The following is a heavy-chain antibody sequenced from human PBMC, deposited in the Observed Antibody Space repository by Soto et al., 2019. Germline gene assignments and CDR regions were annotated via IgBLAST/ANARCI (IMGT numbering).Heavy chain of an antibody. V-gene: IGHV3-33*01. CDR1: GFALSSFD. D-gene: IGHD3-10*01. CDR3: ARDALVRGVHPPDY. Sequence: VQLAESGGGVVQSGRSLRLSCAASGFALSSFDMHWVRQAPGKGLEWVAVIWYDGSNEYYADSVKGRFTISRDNSKNTLYLQMNSLRVEDTAVYYCARDALVRGVHPPDYWGQGTLVTVSS. CDR2: IWYDGSNE. J-gene: IGHJ4*02.